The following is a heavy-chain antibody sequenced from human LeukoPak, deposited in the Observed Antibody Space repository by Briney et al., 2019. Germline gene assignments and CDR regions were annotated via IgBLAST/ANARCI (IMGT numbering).Heavy chain of an antibody. V-gene: IGHV3-9*01. Sequence: GGSLRLSCAASGFTFYDDAMHWVRQAPGKGLEWVSGISWNSGSIGYADSVKGRFTISRDNAKNSLYLQMNSLRAEDTALYYCAKDGRYYGSGSYLDAFDIWGQGTMVTVSS. CDR3: AKDGRYYGSGSYLDAFDI. J-gene: IGHJ3*02. CDR1: GFTFYDDA. D-gene: IGHD3-10*01. CDR2: ISWNSGSI.